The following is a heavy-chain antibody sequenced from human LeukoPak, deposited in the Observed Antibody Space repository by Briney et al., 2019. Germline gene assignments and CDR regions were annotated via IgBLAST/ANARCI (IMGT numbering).Heavy chain of an antibody. Sequence: SETLSLTCTVSGGSISSSPYYWGWIRQPPGKGLEWIGSIYYSGTTHYSPSLESRVTISVDTSKNQFSLKLASVTAADTAVYYCARSYYYMDVWGKGTTVTVSS. CDR1: GGSISSSPYY. CDR2: IYYSGTT. CDR3: ARSYYYMDV. V-gene: IGHV4-39*07. J-gene: IGHJ6*03.